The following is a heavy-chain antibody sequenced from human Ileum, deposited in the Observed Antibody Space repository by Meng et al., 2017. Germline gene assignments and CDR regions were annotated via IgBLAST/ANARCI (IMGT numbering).Heavy chain of an antibody. Sequence: QVELKEAGTGLVKPSGPRCPPCAVSGGSINIYVWWSWVRQAPGKGLEWIGEIYPGGSINYNPSLKSRVTISADTSKNQFSLSLDSVTAADTAVYYCVRNDYCSGGTCYPHFDYWGQGTLVTVSS. D-gene: IGHD2-15*01. CDR3: VRNDYCSGGTCYPHFDY. J-gene: IGHJ4*02. V-gene: IGHV4-4*02. CDR1: GGSINIYVW. CDR2: IYPGGSI.